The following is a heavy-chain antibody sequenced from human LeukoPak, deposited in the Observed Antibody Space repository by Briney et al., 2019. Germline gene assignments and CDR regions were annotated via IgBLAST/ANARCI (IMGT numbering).Heavy chain of an antibody. J-gene: IGHJ5*02. CDR1: GFTFSSYA. CDR3: ARDNELLAAGKNWFDP. Sequence: GGSLRLSCAASGFTFSSYAMHWVRQAPGKGLEWVAVISYDGSNKYYADSVKGRFTISRDNSKNTLYLQMNSLRAEDTAVYYCARDNELLAAGKNWFDPWGQGTLVTVSS. CDR2: ISYDGSNK. D-gene: IGHD6-13*01. V-gene: IGHV3-30-3*01.